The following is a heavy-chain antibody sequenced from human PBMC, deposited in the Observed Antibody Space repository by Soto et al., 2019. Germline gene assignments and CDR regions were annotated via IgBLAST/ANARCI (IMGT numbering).Heavy chain of an antibody. CDR2: IFYSGTT. CDR1: GGAHSRSRKF. CDR3: ARYYGDYKNYFDY. J-gene: IGHJ4*02. V-gene: IGHV4-39*01. D-gene: IGHD4-17*01. Sequence: ASESLSLTPTVTGGAHSRSRKFWGWVRPPSGKGLEWIGSIFYSGTTYNNPSLNSRVTLSVDTSKNQFSLKLNSVTAADTAVYYCARYYGDYKNYFDYWGQGTLVTVSS.